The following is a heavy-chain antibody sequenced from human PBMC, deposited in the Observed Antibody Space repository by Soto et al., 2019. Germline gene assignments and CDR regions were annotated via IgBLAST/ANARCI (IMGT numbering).Heavy chain of an antibody. CDR3: ARGSSCSGGSCTDAFDI. Sequence: SETLSLTCTVSGGPISSGGYYWSWIRQHPGKGLEWIGYIYYSGSTYYNPSLKSRVTISVDTSKNQFSLKLSSVTAADTAVYYCARGSSCSGGSCTDAFDIWGQGTMVTVSS. D-gene: IGHD2-15*01. V-gene: IGHV4-31*03. CDR1: GGPISSGGYY. CDR2: IYYSGST. J-gene: IGHJ3*02.